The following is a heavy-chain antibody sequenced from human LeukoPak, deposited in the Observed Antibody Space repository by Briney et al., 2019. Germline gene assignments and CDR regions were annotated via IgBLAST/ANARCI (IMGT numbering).Heavy chain of an antibody. V-gene: IGHV1-18*01. D-gene: IGHD1-26*01. J-gene: IGHJ4*02. CDR1: GYTFTSYG. Sequence: ASVKVSCKASGYTFTSYGISWVRQAPGQGLEWMRWISAYNGNTNYAQKLQGRVTMTTDTSTSTAYMELRSLRSDDTAVYYCARDPKTLSGSYYYDYFDYWGQGTLVTVSS. CDR2: ISAYNGNT. CDR3: ARDPKTLSGSYYYDYFDY.